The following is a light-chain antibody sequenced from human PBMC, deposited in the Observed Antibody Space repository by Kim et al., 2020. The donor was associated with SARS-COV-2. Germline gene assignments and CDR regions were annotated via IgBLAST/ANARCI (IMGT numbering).Light chain of an antibody. CDR2: GVS. CDR1: QSFGSN. CDR3: QQYNNWPPT. Sequence: EIVMTQSPATLSVSPGEGVTLSCRARQSFGSNLAWYQQKSGQAPRLLIYGVSTRATGIPARFSGSGSGAEFTLTISSLQSEDFAVYYCQQYNNWPPTFGPGTKVDIK. J-gene: IGKJ3*01. V-gene: IGKV3-15*01.